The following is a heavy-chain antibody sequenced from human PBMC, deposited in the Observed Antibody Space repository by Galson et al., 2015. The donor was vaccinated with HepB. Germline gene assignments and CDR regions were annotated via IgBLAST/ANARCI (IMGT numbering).Heavy chain of an antibody. J-gene: IGHJ4*02. CDR2: IRYDGDNK. CDR3: ARRGGSGTDY. V-gene: IGHV3-30*02. CDR1: GFTFNNYG. Sequence: SLRLSCAASGFTFNNYGMHWVRQAPGKGLEWVAFIRYDGDNKYYADSVKGRFTISRDNSKNTLYLQMNSLKSEDTAMYYCARRGGSGTDYWGQGTLVTVSS. D-gene: IGHD6-25*01.